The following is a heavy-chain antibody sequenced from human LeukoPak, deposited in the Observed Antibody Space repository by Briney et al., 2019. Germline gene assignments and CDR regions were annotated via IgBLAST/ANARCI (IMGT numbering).Heavy chain of an antibody. Sequence: SVKVSCKASGGTFSSYAISWVRQAPGQGLEWMGGIIPIFGTANYAQKFQGRVTITADESTSTAYMELSSLRSEDTAVYYCARESGYDILTGYLDYWGQGTLVTASS. V-gene: IGHV1-69*13. CDR1: GGTFSSYA. J-gene: IGHJ4*02. CDR3: ARESGYDILTGYLDY. CDR2: IIPIFGTA. D-gene: IGHD3-9*01.